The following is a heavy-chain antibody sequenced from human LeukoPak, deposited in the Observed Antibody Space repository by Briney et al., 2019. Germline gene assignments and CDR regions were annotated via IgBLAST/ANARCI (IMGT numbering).Heavy chain of an antibody. Sequence: SETLSLTCTVSGGSFSGYYWSWIRQSPGKGLEWIGEMNHSGSTSYNPSLKSRVTISVDTFKNQFSLKLSSVTAADTAVYYCASEGVLAYCGGDWQILDYWGQGTLVSVPS. J-gene: IGHJ4*02. D-gene: IGHD2-21*02. V-gene: IGHV4-34*01. CDR3: ASEGVLAYCGGDWQILDY. CDR1: GGSFSGYY. CDR2: MNHSGST.